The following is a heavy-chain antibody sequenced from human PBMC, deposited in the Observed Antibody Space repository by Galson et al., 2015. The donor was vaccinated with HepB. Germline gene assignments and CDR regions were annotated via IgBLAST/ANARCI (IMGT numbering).Heavy chain of an antibody. CDR3: ARVGVVYDSSGYYLNWFHP. J-gene: IGHJ5*02. CDR1: GGTFSSYD. V-gene: IGHV1-46*01. Sequence: SVKVSCKASGGTFSSYDISWVRQAPGQGLEWMGIINPSGGSTSYAQKFQGRVTMTRDTSTSTVYMELSSLRSEDTAVYYCARVGVVYDSSGYYLNWFHPWGQGTLVTVSS. CDR2: INPSGGST. D-gene: IGHD3-22*01.